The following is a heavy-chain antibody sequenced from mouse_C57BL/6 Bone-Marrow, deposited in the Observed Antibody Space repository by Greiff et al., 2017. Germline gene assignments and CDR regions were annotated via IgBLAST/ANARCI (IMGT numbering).Heavy chain of an antibody. D-gene: IGHD2-3*01. CDR1: GYSFTGYY. Sequence: VQLKQSGPELVKPGASVKISCKASGYSFTGYYMNWVKQSPEKSLEWIGEINPSTGGTTYNQKFKAKATLTVDKSSSTAYMQLKRLTSEDSAVYYCARWGLLRWFAYWGQGTLVTVSA. J-gene: IGHJ3*01. CDR3: ARWGLLRWFAY. V-gene: IGHV1-42*01. CDR2: INPSTGGT.